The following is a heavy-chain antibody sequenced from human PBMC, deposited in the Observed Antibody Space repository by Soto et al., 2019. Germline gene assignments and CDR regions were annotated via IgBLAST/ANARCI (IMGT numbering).Heavy chain of an antibody. V-gene: IGHV4-30-4*01. CDR2: IYYSGST. Sequence: PSETLSLTCTVSGGSISSGDYYWSWIRQPPGKGLEWIGYIYYSGSTYYNPSLKSRVTISVDTSKNQFSLKLSSVTAADTAVYYCAREGIDWGAKHTAWILDYWGQGTLVTVSS. CDR3: AREGIDWGAKHTAWILDY. D-gene: IGHD6-13*01. J-gene: IGHJ4*02. CDR1: GGSISSGDYY.